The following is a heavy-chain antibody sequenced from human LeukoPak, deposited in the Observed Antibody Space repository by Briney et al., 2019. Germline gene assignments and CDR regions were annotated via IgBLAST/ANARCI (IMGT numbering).Heavy chain of an antibody. D-gene: IGHD3-22*01. CDR1: GYTFTGYY. J-gene: IGHJ6*02. V-gene: IGHV1-18*04. CDR2: ISAYNGNT. CDR3: ARVSYYDSSGYYYGPYYGMDV. Sequence: GASVKVSCKASGYTFTGYYMHWVRQAPGQGLEWMGWISAYNGNTNYAQKLQGRVTMTTDTSTSTAYMELRSLRSDDTAVYYCARVSYYDSSGYYYGPYYGMDVWGQGTTVTVSS.